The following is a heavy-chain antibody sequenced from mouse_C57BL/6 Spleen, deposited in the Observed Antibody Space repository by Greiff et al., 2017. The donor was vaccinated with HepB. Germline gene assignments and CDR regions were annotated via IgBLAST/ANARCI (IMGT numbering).Heavy chain of an antibody. CDR3: ARIYYGLDY. CDR1: GFSLTSYG. CDR2: IWSGGST. Sequence: VMLVESGPGLVQPSQSLSITCTVSGFSLTSYGVHWVRQSPGKGLEWLGVIWSGGSTDYNAAFISRLSISKDNSKSQVFFKMNSLQADDTAIYYCARIYYGLDYWGQGTTLTVSS. J-gene: IGHJ2*01. V-gene: IGHV2-2*01. D-gene: IGHD2-1*01.